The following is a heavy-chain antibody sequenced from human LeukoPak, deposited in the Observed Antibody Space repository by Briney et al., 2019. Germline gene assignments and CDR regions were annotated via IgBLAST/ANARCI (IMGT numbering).Heavy chain of an antibody. CDR2: IRYDGSNK. Sequence: GGSLRLSCAASGFTFSSYGMHWVRQAPGKGLEWVAFIRYDGSNKYYADSVKGRFTISRDNSKNTLYLQMNSLRAEDTAVYYCAKGGGYCSSTSCNNWFDPWGQGTLVTVSS. J-gene: IGHJ5*02. CDR1: GFTFSSYG. CDR3: AKGGGYCSSTSCNNWFDP. D-gene: IGHD2-2*01. V-gene: IGHV3-30*02.